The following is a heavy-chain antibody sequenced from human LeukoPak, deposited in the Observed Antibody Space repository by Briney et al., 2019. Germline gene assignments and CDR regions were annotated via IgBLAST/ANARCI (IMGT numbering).Heavy chain of an antibody. J-gene: IGHJ4*02. CDR1: GFTFSSYA. V-gene: IGHV3-23*01. Sequence: GGSLRLSYAASGFTFSSYAMSWVRQAPGKGLEWVSAISGSGGSTYYADSVKGRFTISRDNSKNTLYLQMNSLRAEDTAVYYCARQRYYYDSSGLTSNFDYWGQGTLVTVSS. CDR2: ISGSGGST. CDR3: ARQRYYYDSSGLTSNFDY. D-gene: IGHD3-22*01.